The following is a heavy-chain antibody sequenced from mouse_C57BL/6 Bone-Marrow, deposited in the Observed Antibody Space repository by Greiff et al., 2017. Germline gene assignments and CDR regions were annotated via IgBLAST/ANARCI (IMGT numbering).Heavy chain of an antibody. J-gene: IGHJ1*03. CDR3: AREYYGSDWYFDV. D-gene: IGHD1-1*01. Sequence: EVQLQQSGPGLVKPSQSLSLTCSVTGYSITSGYYWNWIRQFPGNKLEWMGYISYDGSTNYNPSLKNRISITRDTSKNQFFLKLNSVTTEDTATXDCAREYYGSDWYFDVWGTGTTVTVSS. V-gene: IGHV3-6*01. CDR1: GYSITSGYY. CDR2: ISYDGST.